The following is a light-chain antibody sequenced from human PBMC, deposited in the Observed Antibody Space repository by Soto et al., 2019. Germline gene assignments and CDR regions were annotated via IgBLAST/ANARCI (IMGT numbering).Light chain of an antibody. CDR3: QQYNSYPTTWT. J-gene: IGKJ1*01. V-gene: IGKV1-5*01. CDR2: DAS. CDR1: QSISRW. Sequence: DIQMTQSPSTLSASVGDRVTITCRASQSISRWLARYQQKPGKAPKLLIYDASSLESGVPSRFSGSGSGTEFTLTISSLQPDDFATYYCQQYNSYPTTWTFGQGTKVEIK.